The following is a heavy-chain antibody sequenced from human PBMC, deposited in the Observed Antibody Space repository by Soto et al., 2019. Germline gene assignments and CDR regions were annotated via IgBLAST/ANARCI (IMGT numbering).Heavy chain of an antibody. CDR2: IIPVSGTT. V-gene: IGHV1-69*01. D-gene: IGHD1-26*01. CDR3: ARGPAVAVGPTYFDY. J-gene: IGHJ4*02. CDR1: GGAISSYA. Sequence: QVQLVQSGAEVKKPGSSVKVSCKAIGGAISSYAISWVRQAPGQGLEWMGGIIPVSGTTTYAQKFQARVTITADEYTTTAYMVLSSLRSEDTAVYYCARGPAVAVGPTYFDYWGQGTPVTVSP.